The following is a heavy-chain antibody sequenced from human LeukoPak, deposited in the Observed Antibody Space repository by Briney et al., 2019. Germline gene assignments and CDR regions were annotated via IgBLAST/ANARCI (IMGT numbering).Heavy chain of an antibody. Sequence: GGSLRLSCAASGFTFSSYSMNWVRQAPGKGLEWVSSISSSSSYIYYADSVKGRFTISRDNAKNSLYLQMNSLRAEDTAVYYCARDPTAYSGYDRLDYWGQGTLVTVSS. CDR3: ARDPTAYSGYDRLDY. J-gene: IGHJ4*02. D-gene: IGHD5-12*01. CDR1: GFTFSSYS. V-gene: IGHV3-21*01. CDR2: ISSSSSYI.